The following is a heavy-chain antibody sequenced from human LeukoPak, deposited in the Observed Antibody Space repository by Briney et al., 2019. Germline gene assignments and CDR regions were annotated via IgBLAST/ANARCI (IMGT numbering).Heavy chain of an antibody. Sequence: SDTLSLTCAVSGYSISSSNWWGWIRQPPGKGLEWIGYIYYSGSTYYNPSLKSRVTISVDTSKNQFSLKLSSVTAADTAVYYCARVVRNYGSGRNYYFDYWGQGTLVTVSS. J-gene: IGHJ4*02. CDR1: GYSISSSNW. CDR3: ARVVRNYGSGRNYYFDY. V-gene: IGHV4-28*01. D-gene: IGHD3-10*01. CDR2: IYYSGST.